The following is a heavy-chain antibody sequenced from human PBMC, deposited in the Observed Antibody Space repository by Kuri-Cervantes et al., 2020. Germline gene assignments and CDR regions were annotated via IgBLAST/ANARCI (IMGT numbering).Heavy chain of an antibody. J-gene: IGHJ4*02. CDR1: SGSISSSSYY. CDR2: IYYSGST. V-gene: IGHV4-39*01. D-gene: IGHD3-10*01. Sequence: SETLSLTCTVSSGSISSSSYYWGWIRQPPGKGLEWIGSIYYSGSTYYNPSPKSRVTISVDTSKNQFSLKLSSVTAADTAVYYCASQDYYGSGFDYWGQGTLVTVSS. CDR3: ASQDYYGSGFDY.